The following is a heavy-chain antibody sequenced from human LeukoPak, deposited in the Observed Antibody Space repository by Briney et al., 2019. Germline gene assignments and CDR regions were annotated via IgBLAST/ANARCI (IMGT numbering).Heavy chain of an antibody. V-gene: IGHV1-46*01. J-gene: IGHJ4*02. D-gene: IGHD6-13*01. Sequence: GASVTVSFTASGYTFTSYYMHWVRQAPGRGLEWMGIINPSGGSTSYAQKFQGRVTMTRDTSTSTVYMELSSLRSEDTAVYYCAKSIWEIAAAGALDYWGQGTLVTVSS. CDR3: AKSIWEIAAAGALDY. CDR2: INPSGGST. CDR1: GYTFTSYY.